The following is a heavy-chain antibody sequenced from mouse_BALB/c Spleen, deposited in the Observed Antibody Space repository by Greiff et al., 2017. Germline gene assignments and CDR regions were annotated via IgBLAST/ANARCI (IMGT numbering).Heavy chain of an antibody. D-gene: IGHD2-4*01. J-gene: IGHJ3*01. V-gene: IGHV1-4*01. CDR2: INPSSGYT. CDR3: ARGRIYYDYDEGTWFAY. CDR1: GYTFTSYT. Sequence: VQLQQSGAELARPGASVKMSCKASGYTFTSYTMPWVNQRPGQGLEWIGYINPSSGYTNYNQKFKDKATLTADKSSSTAYMQLSSLTSEDSAVYYCARGRIYYDYDEGTWFAYWGQGTLVTVSA.